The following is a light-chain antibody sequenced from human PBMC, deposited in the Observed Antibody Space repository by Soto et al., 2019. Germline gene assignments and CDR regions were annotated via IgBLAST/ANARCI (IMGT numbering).Light chain of an antibody. J-gene: IGKJ1*01. V-gene: IGKV1-39*01. CDR2: AAS. Sequence: DIQRTQSPSALSAAVGDSVTITCRASQSISSYLNGNQQKPGKAPKLLSYAASSLQSGVPARFSGSGSGTDFTLTISSLQPEDFATYYCQQSYSTPWTFGQGTKLEIK. CDR3: QQSYSTPWT. CDR1: QSISSY.